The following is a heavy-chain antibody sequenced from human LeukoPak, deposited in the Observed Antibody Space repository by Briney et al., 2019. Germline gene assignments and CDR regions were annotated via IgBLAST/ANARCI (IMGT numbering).Heavy chain of an antibody. CDR2: ISSSSSYI. J-gene: IGHJ4*02. CDR1: GFTFSSYS. V-gene: IGHV3-21*01. D-gene: IGHD1-26*01. CDR3: AREVRYRVGARD. Sequence: SGGSLRLSCAASGFTFSSYSMNWVRQAPGKGLEWVSSISSSSSYIYYADSVKGRFTISRDNAKNSLYLQMNSLRAEDTAVYYCAREVRYRVGARDWGQGTLVTVSS.